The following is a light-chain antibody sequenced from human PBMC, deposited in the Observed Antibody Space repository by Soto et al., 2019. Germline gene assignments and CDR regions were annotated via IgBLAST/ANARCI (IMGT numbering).Light chain of an antibody. CDR2: EDI. V-gene: IGLV2-23*01. Sequence: QSALTQPASVSGSPGQSITISCTGTSSDVGNYNLVSWYQQHPGKAPKLMIYEDIKRPSGISNRFSGSKSGNTASLTISGLQAEDEADYYCCSYAGSSTDVVFGGGTQLTVL. CDR1: SSDVGNYNL. J-gene: IGLJ2*01. CDR3: CSYAGSSTDVV.